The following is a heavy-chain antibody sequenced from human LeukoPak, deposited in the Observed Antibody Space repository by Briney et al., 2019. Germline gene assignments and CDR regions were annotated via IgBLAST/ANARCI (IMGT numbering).Heavy chain of an antibody. CDR3: ARRAAAGTMAFDH. V-gene: IGHV4-34*01. J-gene: IGHJ4*02. D-gene: IGHD6-13*01. CDR1: GGSFSGYY. Sequence: SETLSLTCAVYGGSFSGYYWSWIRQPPGKGLEWIGEINHSGSTNYNPSLKSRVTISVDTSKNQFSLELSSVTAADTAVYYCARRAAAGTMAFDHWGQGTLVTVSS. CDR2: INHSGST.